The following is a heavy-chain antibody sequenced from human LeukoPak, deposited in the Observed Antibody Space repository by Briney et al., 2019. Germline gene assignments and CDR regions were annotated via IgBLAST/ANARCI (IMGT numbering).Heavy chain of an antibody. Sequence: SETLSLTCTVSGGSISSSSYYWGWIRQPPGKGLEWVGTIYYTGSTYYNPSLKSRVTISVDTSKTQCSLKLSSVTAADTAVYYCARRRGWYPVDYWGQGTLVTVSS. CDR2: IYYTGST. V-gene: IGHV4-39*01. D-gene: IGHD6-19*01. CDR1: GGSISSSSYY. CDR3: ARRRGWYPVDY. J-gene: IGHJ4*02.